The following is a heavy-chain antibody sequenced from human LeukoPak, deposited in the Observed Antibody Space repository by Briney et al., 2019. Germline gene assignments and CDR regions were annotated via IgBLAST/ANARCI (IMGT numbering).Heavy chain of an antibody. J-gene: IGHJ5*02. D-gene: IGHD6-19*01. CDR2: IYHSGST. CDR3: ARSAVAGTSGWFDP. Sequence: SETLSLTCTVSGGSISSGGYYWSWIRQPPGKGLEWIGYIYHSGSTYYNPSLKSRVTISVDRSKNQFSLKLSSVTAADTAVYYCARSAVAGTSGWFDPWGQGTLVTVSS. V-gene: IGHV4-30-2*01. CDR1: GGSISSGGYY.